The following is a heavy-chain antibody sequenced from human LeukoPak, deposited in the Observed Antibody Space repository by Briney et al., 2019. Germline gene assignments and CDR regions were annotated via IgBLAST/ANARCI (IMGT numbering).Heavy chain of an antibody. CDR2: ISGSGDST. V-gene: IGHV3-23*01. CDR3: AKGGLVHRFDP. Sequence: GGTLRLSCGASGFTFSSYGMTWVRQAPGKGLEWVSGISGSGDSTYYADSVKGRLTISRDNSKNTLYLQMNSLRADDTAVYYCAKGGLVHRFDPWGQGTLVTVSS. CDR1: GFTFSSYG. J-gene: IGHJ5*02.